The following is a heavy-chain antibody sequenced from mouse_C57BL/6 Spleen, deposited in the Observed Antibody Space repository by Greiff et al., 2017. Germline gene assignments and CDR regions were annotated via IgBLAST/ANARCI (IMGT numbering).Heavy chain of an antibody. CDR3: ARSPGAMDY. V-gene: IGHV1-69*01. Sequence: QVQLQQPGAELVMPGASVKLSCKASGYTFTSYWMHWVKQRPGQGLEWIGEIDPSDSYTNYNQKFKGKSTLTVDKSSSTAYMQLSSLTSEDSAVYYCARSPGAMDYWGQGTSGTVSS. CDR1: GYTFTSYW. J-gene: IGHJ4*01. CDR2: IDPSDSYT.